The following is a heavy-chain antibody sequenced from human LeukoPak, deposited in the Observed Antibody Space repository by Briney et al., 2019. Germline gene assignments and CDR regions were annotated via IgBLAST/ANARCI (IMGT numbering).Heavy chain of an antibody. Sequence: SVKVSCKTSGVTFSNNSITWVRQAPGQGLEWLGGIIPILRSASYAQKFRGRLRMTSDESTTTAYMELSSLSSDDTAMYFCARARTSIRFTDSFDNWSQGTLVTVSS. CDR3: ARARTSIRFTDSFDN. CDR2: IIPILRSA. D-gene: IGHD2-21*01. V-gene: IGHV1-69*13. CDR1: GVTFSNNS. J-gene: IGHJ3*02.